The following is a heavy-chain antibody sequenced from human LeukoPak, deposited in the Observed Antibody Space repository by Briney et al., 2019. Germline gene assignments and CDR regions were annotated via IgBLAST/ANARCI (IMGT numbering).Heavy chain of an antibody. J-gene: IGHJ6*03. D-gene: IGHD3-3*01. CDR3: ARDRPLRLNFYYMDV. Sequence: ASVKVSCKASGYTFTSYGISWVRQAPGQGLEWMGWISAYNGDTNYAQKFQDRVTMTTDTSTSTAYMELRSLTSDDTAVYYCARDRPLRLNFYYMDVWGKGTTVTVSS. CDR2: ISAYNGDT. CDR1: GYTFTSYG. V-gene: IGHV1-18*01.